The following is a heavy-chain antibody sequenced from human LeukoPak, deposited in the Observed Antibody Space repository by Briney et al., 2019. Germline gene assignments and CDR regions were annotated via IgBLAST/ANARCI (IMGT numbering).Heavy chain of an antibody. J-gene: IGHJ4*02. CDR1: GYSFTTYW. Sequence: GESLKISCKGSGYSFTTYWIGWVRQMPGKGLEWVGIIYPGDSDTRYSPSFQGQVTISADKSTSTAYLQWSSLKASDTAMYYCARYPYNSGRFDYWGQGTLVTVSS. CDR2: IYPGDSDT. V-gene: IGHV5-51*01. D-gene: IGHD6-19*01. CDR3: ARYPYNSGRFDY.